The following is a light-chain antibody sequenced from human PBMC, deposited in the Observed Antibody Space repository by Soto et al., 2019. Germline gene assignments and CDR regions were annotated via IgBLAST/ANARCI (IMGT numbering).Light chain of an antibody. CDR3: QQYFSTPRT. J-gene: IGKJ2*01. CDR1: QSVLYSSNNKNY. CDR2: WAS. V-gene: IGKV4-1*01. Sequence: DIVMTQSPDSLAVSLGERATINCKSSQSVLYSSNNKNYLAWYQQKPGQPPYLLIYWASTRESGVPDRFSGSGSGTDFTITISSLQAEDVAVYYCQQYFSTPRTFGQGTKLAIK.